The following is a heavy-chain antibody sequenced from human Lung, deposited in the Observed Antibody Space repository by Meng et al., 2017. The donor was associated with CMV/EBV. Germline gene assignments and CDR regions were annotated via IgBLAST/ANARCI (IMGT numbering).Heavy chain of an antibody. V-gene: IGHV3-43D*03. CDR3: AKGLRYYYGMDV. Sequence: GEXXKISCAASGFTFDDYAMHWVRQAPGKGLEWVSLISWDGGSTYYADSVKGRFTISRDNSKNSLYLQMNSLRAEDTALYYCAKGLRYYYGMDVLGHGTTVTVSS. D-gene: IGHD6-19*01. CDR2: ISWDGGST. J-gene: IGHJ6*02. CDR1: GFTFDDYA.